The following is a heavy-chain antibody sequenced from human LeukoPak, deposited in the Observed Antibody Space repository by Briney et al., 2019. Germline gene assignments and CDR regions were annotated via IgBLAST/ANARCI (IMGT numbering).Heavy chain of an antibody. CDR1: GYSFTSHY. J-gene: IGHJ4*02. Sequence: ASVKVSCKVSGYSFTSHYMHWVRQAPGQGLEWMGLIKPRGTATRYAESFQGRLTLTRDLSTSTDYMELSSLRSDDTAVYYCYSAPITMIVGTYFDYWGQGTLVTVSS. CDR2: IKPRGTAT. V-gene: IGHV1-46*01. D-gene: IGHD3-22*01. CDR3: YSAPITMIVGTYFDY.